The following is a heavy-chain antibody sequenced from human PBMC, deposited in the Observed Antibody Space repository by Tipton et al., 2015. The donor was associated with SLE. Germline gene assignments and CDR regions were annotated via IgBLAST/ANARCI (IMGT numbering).Heavy chain of an antibody. V-gene: IGHV3-7*03. Sequence: SLRLSCAASGFTFSSYWMSWVRQAPGKGLEWVANIKQDGSEKYYVDSVKGRFTISRDNSKNTLYLQMNSLRAEDTAVYYCAKDREGYSYAMKDYWGQGTLVTVSS. J-gene: IGHJ4*02. D-gene: IGHD5-18*01. CDR1: GFTFSSYW. CDR2: IKQDGSEK. CDR3: AKDREGYSYAMKDY.